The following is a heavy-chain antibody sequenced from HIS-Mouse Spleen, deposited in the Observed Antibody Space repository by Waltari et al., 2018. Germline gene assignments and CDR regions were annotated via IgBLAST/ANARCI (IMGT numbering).Heavy chain of an antibody. V-gene: IGHV4-39*07. CDR3: AREIPYSSSWYDWYFDL. J-gene: IGHJ2*01. Sequence: QLQLQESGPGLVKPSETLSLTCTVSGGSISSSSYYWGWIRQPPGKGLEWIGRIDYRGRTYYTPSLKSRVTISVDTSKNQFSLKLSSVTAADTAVYYCAREIPYSSSWYDWYFDLWGRGTLVTVSS. CDR1: GGSISSSSYY. CDR2: IDYRGRT. D-gene: IGHD6-13*01.